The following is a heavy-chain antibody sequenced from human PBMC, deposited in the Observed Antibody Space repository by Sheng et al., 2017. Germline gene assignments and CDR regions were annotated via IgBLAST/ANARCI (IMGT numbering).Heavy chain of an antibody. D-gene: IGHD3-16*02. V-gene: IGHV3-74*01. CDR3: GRDLSGRDDY. CDR2: TNEDGRRT. Sequence: EVQLVESGGGLVQPGGSLRLSCAASGFPFSFYWMHWVRQAPGKGLVWVSRTNEDGRRTDYADSVRGRFTISRDNSKNTLYLEMHSLTVEDTAVYYCGRDLSGRDDYWGPGSHGHRLL. CDR1: GFPFSFYW. J-gene: IGHJ4*02.